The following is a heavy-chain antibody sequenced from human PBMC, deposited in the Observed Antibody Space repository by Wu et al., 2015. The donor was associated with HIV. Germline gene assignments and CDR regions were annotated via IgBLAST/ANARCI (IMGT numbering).Heavy chain of an antibody. Sequence: QVQLVQSGAEMKKPGASVKVSCRVSGQILTEVSVHWVRQAPGKGLEWMGGYDSEDGKTIYAQKFQGRLTMTEDTSADTTYMELSSLRSEDTAIYYCATVMMVRGIIYYYYGIGRLGPRDHGHRLL. CDR2: YDSEDGKT. CDR3: ATVMMVRGIIYYYYGIGR. V-gene: IGHV1-24*01. J-gene: IGHJ6*02. CDR1: GQILTEVS. D-gene: IGHD3-10*01.